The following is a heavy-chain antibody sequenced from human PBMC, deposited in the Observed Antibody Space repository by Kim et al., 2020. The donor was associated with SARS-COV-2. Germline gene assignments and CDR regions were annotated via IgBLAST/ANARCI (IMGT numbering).Heavy chain of an antibody. Sequence: ASVKVSCKASGYTFTSYDINWVRQATGQGLEWMGWMNPNSGNTGYAQKFQGRVTMTRNTSISTAYMELSSLRSEDTAVYYCARFSVYIAAAGMAGAFDPWGQGTLVTVSS. CDR2: MNPNSGNT. D-gene: IGHD6-13*01. J-gene: IGHJ5*02. CDR3: ARFSVYIAAAGMAGAFDP. CDR1: GYTFTSYD. V-gene: IGHV1-8*01.